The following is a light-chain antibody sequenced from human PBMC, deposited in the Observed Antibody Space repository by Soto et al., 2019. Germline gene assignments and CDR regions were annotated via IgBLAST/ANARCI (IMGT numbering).Light chain of an antibody. V-gene: IGKV3-20*01. CDR3: QKCDGTSWT. CDR1: QSVSGNN. CDR2: GES. J-gene: IGKJ1*01. Sequence: VLTQSPGTLSVSPGERATLSCRASQSVSGNNLAWYQQKPGRPPRLLIYGESSRASGVPDRFSGSGSGTNFTLTINRLEPEDFAVYYCQKCDGTSWTFGQGTKVDLK.